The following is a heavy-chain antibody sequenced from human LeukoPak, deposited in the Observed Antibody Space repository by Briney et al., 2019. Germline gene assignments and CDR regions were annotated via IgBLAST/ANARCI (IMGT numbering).Heavy chain of an antibody. V-gene: IGHV3-30-3*01. CDR1: GFTFSGYA. J-gene: IGHJ4*02. Sequence: PGGSLRLSCAASGFTFSGYAMHWVRQAPGKGLEWVAVISYDGSNKYYADSVKGRFTISRDNSKNTLYLQMNSLRAEDTAVYYCARDLGLPPSYYFDYWGQGTLVTVSS. CDR2: ISYDGSNK. D-gene: IGHD7-27*01. CDR3: ARDLGLPPSYYFDY.